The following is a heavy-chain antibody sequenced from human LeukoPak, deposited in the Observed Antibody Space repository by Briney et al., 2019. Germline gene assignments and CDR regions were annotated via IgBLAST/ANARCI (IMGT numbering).Heavy chain of an antibody. J-gene: IGHJ4*02. CDR3: ARAPYGSGSYSDY. V-gene: IGHV3-21*01. Sequence: PGGSLRLSCAASGFTFSSYAMSWVRQAPGKGLEWVSSISSSSSYIYYADSVKGRFTISRDNAKNSLYLQMNSLRAEDTAVYYCARAPYGSGSYSDYWGQGTLVTVSS. CDR2: ISSSSSYI. D-gene: IGHD3-10*01. CDR1: GFTFSSYA.